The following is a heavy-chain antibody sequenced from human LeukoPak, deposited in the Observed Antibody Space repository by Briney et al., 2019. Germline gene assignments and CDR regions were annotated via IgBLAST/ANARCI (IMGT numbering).Heavy chain of an antibody. CDR1: GLTLSNAW. Sequence: GGSLRLSCAASGLTLSNAWMTWVRQAPGKGLEWVARIKSKSDGGIKDYAAPVKGTFTISRDDSENTVHPQMNSLKIEDTAVYYCATGRSGYFDSWGQGTLVFVSS. CDR2: IKSKSDGGIK. V-gene: IGHV3-15*01. CDR3: ATGRSGYFDS. J-gene: IGHJ4*02.